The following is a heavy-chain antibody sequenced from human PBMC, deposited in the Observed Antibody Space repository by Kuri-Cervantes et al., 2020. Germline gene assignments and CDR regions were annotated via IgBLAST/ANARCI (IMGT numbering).Heavy chain of an antibody. CDR2: ISSSSSYI. Sequence: GGSLRLSCAASGFTFSSYSMNWVRRAPGKGLEWVSSISSSSSYIYYADSVKGRFTISRDNAKNSLYLQMNSLRAEDTAVYYCARDSHYGWYGVDYWGQGTLVTVSS. J-gene: IGHJ4*02. V-gene: IGHV3-21*01. CDR3: ARDSHYGWYGVDY. CDR1: GFTFSSYS. D-gene: IGHD6-19*01.